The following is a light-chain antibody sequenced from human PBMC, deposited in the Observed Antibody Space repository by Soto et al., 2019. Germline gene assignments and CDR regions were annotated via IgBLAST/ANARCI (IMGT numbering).Light chain of an antibody. CDR1: QSVSSSY. V-gene: IGKV3-20*01. Sequence: EIVLTQSPGTLSLSPGERATLSCRASQSVSSSYLAWYQQKPGQAPRLLIYGASSRATGIPDRFSGSGSGTEFILTISSLQSEDFALYYCQQYNNWPLTFGGGTKVDI. CDR2: GAS. CDR3: QQYNNWPLT. J-gene: IGKJ4*01.